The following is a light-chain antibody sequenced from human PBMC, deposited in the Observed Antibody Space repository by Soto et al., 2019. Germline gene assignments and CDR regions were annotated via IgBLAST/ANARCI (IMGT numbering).Light chain of an antibody. V-gene: IGKV1-5*03. CDR2: KAS. CDR3: QQYSGGWA. CDR1: QSISSW. Sequence: DIQMTQSPSTLSASVGDRVTITCRASQSISSWLAWYQQKPGKAPKLLIYKASSLEGGVPSRFSGSGSGTAFHLTISRLQPDDFATYYWQQYSGGWAFGQGTKVEIK. J-gene: IGKJ1*01.